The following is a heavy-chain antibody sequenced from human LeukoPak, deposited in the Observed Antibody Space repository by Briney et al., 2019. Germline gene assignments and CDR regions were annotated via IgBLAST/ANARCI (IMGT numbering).Heavy chain of an antibody. Sequence: SETLSLTCTVSGGSISSSSYYWGWIRQPPGKGLEWIGSIYYSGSTYYNPSLQSRVTISVDRSKNQFSLKLSSVTAADTAVYYCARSDVLYYYMDVWGKGTTVTVSS. CDR1: GGSISSSSYY. D-gene: IGHD3-16*01. CDR3: ARSDVLYYYMDV. J-gene: IGHJ6*03. V-gene: IGHV4-39*07. CDR2: IYYSGST.